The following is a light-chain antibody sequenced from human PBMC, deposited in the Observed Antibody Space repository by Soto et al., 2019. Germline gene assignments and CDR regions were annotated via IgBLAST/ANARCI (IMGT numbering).Light chain of an antibody. CDR1: SSDVGSYNL. Sequence: QSALTQPASVSGSPGQSITISCTGTSSDVGSYNLVSWYQQHPGKAPKLMIYEGSKRPSGVSNRFSGSKSGNTVSLTISGLQAEDEADYYCCSYAGSKVFGTGTKVTVL. CDR2: EGS. V-gene: IGLV2-23*01. CDR3: CSYAGSKV. J-gene: IGLJ1*01.